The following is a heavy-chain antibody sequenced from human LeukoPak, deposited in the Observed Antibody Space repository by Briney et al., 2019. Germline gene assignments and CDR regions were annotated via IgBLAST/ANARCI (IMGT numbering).Heavy chain of an antibody. CDR2: ISSSSSYI. D-gene: IGHD6-13*01. Sequence: GGSLRLSCAASGFTFSSYSMNWVRQAPGKGLEWVSSISSSSSYIYYADSVKGRFTISRDNAKNSLYLQMNSLRAEDTAVYYCARLGIAAAFDNWFDPWGQGTLVTVSS. V-gene: IGHV3-21*01. CDR1: GFTFSSYS. CDR3: ARLGIAAAFDNWFDP. J-gene: IGHJ5*02.